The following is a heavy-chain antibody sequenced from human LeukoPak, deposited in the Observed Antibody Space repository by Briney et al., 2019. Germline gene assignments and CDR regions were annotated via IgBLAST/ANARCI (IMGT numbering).Heavy chain of an antibody. Sequence: PGGSLRLSCAASGFTFSSYAMSWVRQAPGKGLEWVSTISGGGGNTYYADSVKGRFTISRDNSKNTLYLQMNSLRAEDTAVYYCATLGYYSSTSCYPWGQGTLVTVSS. D-gene: IGHD2-2*01. J-gene: IGHJ5*02. CDR3: ATLGYYSSTSCYP. CDR2: ISGGGGNT. CDR1: GFTFSSYA. V-gene: IGHV3-23*01.